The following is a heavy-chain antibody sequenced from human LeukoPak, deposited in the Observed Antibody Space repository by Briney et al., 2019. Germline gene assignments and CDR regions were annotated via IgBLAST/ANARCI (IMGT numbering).Heavy chain of an antibody. J-gene: IGHJ4*02. CDR2: ISGSGGST. D-gene: IGHD3-22*01. CDR1: GFTFSSYA. Sequence: GSLRLSCAASGFTFSSYAMSWVRQAPGKGLEWVSAISGSGGSTYYADSVKGRFTISRDNSKNTLYLQMNSLRAEDTAVYYCAKAVGYYDSSGLLHWAFDYWGQGTLVTVSS. CDR3: AKAVGYYDSSGLLHWAFDY. V-gene: IGHV3-23*01.